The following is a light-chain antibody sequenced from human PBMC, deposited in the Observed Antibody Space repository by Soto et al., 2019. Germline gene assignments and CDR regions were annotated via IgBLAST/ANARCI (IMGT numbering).Light chain of an antibody. V-gene: IGKV3-20*01. J-gene: IGKJ4*01. CDR3: QQYGTSPLT. Sequence: ETECTQSPGTLSLSPGERATLSCRASQSVNNDYLAWYQQRPGLAPRLLIFGASGRATGIPDRLSGSGSGTDFTLTIRRLEPEDFAIYYCQQYGTSPLTFGGGTKVDIK. CDR2: GAS. CDR1: QSVNNDY.